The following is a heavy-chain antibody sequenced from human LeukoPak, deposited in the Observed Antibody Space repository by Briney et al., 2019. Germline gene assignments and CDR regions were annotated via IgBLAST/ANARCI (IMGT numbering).Heavy chain of an antibody. Sequence: GGSLRLSCAAPGFTFSTYAMTWVRQAPGKGLEWVSTITASRDYTYYADSVKGRFTISRDDSKNTLYLQMSSLRAEDTALYHCAKGKLAFDSWGQGTLVTVSS. CDR1: GFTFSTYA. CDR2: ITASRDYT. J-gene: IGHJ4*02. V-gene: IGHV3-23*01. CDR3: AKGKLAFDS.